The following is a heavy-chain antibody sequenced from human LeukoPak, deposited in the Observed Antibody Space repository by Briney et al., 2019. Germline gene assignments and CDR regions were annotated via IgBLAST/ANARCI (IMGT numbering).Heavy chain of an antibody. V-gene: IGHV3-7*01. J-gene: IGHJ4*02. CDR1: GFTFTTNW. D-gene: IGHD6-6*01. CDR2: INQDGSEK. CDR3: ARTDSNIAARRIGFDS. Sequence: GGSLRLSCAASGFTFTTNWMTWVRQAPGKGLEWVATINQDGSEKYYVDSVKGRFTISRDNAKNSLFLQMNSLRAEDTAVYYCARTDSNIAARRIGFDSWGQGTLVTVSS.